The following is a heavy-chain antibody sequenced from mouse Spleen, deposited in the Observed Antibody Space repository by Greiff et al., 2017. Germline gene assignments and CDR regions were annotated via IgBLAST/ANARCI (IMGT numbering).Heavy chain of an antibody. CDR2: INYDGSST. J-gene: IGHJ4*01. Sequence: EVKLMESEGGLVQPGSSMKLSCTASGFTFSDYYMAWVRQVPEKGLEWVANINYDGSSTYYLDSLKSRFIISRDNAKNILYLQMSSLKSEDTATYYCAREETIYYAMDYWGQGTSVTVSS. CDR3: AREETIYYAMDY. V-gene: IGHV5-16*01. D-gene: IGHD1-1*02. CDR1: GFTFSDYY.